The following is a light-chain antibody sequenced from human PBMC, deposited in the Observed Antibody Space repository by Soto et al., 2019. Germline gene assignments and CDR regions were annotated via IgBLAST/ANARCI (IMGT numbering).Light chain of an antibody. CDR1: QSIGDW. V-gene: IGKV1-5*03. CDR2: RAS. CDR3: QQYNGYSST. Sequence: DIQMTQSPSTMSASVGDRVTITCRASQSIGDWLAWYQQKPGKAPKLVIYRASRLETGVPSRFSASGSGTEFTLSISSLQPDDFATYYCQQYNGYSSTFGQGTNVEI. J-gene: IGKJ2*01.